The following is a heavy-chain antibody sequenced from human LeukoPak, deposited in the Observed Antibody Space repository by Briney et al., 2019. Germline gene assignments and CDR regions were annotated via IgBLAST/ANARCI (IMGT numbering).Heavy chain of an antibody. V-gene: IGHV4-39*07. Sequence: SETLSLTCTVSGDSISKDYYCWAWIRQPPGKGLEWIGTIYNNANTYYNPPLESRVTMSVDTSKNQISLTLTSVTAADTAVYYCARDHIDGFNPNNWFDPWGQGTLVTVSS. CDR2: IYNNANT. J-gene: IGHJ5*02. CDR1: GDSISKDYYC. CDR3: ARDHIDGFNPNNWFDP. D-gene: IGHD5-24*01.